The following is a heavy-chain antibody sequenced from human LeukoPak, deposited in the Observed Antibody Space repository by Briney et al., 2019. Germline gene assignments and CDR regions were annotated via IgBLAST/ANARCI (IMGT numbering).Heavy chain of an antibody. Sequence: PGGSLRLSCAASGFTVSRNYMSWVRQAPGKGLEWVSVIYSGGSTYYADSVKGRFTISRDNSKNTLYLQMNSLRAEDTAVYYCARDSRRDGYYYQDRSSYYFDYWGQGTLVTVSS. CDR2: IYSGGST. D-gene: IGHD5-24*01. CDR3: ARDSRRDGYYYQDRSSYYFDY. V-gene: IGHV3-53*01. J-gene: IGHJ4*02. CDR1: GFTVSRNY.